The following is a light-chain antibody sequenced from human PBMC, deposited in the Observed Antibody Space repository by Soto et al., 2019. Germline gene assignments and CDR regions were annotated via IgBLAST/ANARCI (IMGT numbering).Light chain of an antibody. J-gene: IGKJ1*01. CDR3: QQYNNWRRP. V-gene: IGKV3-15*01. CDR1: QSVSSN. CDR2: GAS. Sequence: EVVMTQSPDTLSVSPGERATLSCRASQSVSSNLAWYQQKLGQAPRLIIYGASTRATGISAKFSGSGSGTEFTLTISRLQSEDFAIYYCQQYNNWRRPFGQGTRVEIK.